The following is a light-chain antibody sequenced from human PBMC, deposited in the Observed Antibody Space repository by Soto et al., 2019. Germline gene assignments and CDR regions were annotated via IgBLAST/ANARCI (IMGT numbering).Light chain of an antibody. CDR1: QSVSIN. V-gene: IGKV3-20*01. J-gene: IGKJ1*01. CDR3: QQNGSSPWK. Sequence: IVMTQSPSTLSASLGERATLSCRASQSVSINLAWYQQKPGQVPRLLIYGASSRATGIPDRFSGSGSGTYFTLTSSRLEPEDFTVYYCQQNGSSPWKFGQGTKVDIK. CDR2: GAS.